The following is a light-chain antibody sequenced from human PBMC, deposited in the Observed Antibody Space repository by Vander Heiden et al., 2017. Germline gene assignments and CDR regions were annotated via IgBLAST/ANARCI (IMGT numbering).Light chain of an antibody. Sequence: DIVMTQSPDSLAVSLGERATINCKSSQSVLYSSNNKNYLAWYQQKPGQPPKLLIYWASTRVSRVPDRSSGRGSGTDFTLTIISLQAEDVAVYYCQQDDTTPYTFGQGTKLEIK. CDR2: WAS. V-gene: IGKV4-1*01. CDR3: QQDDTTPYT. CDR1: QSVLYSSNNKNY. J-gene: IGKJ2*01.